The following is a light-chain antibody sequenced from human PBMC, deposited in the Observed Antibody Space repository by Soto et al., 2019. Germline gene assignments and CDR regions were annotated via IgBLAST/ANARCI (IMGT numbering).Light chain of an antibody. V-gene: IGKV1-5*03. CDR3: QHYNSYLEG. CDR1: QTIRSW. Sequence: DIQMTQSPSTLSGSVGDRVTITCRASQTIRSWLAWYQQKPGKAPKLLIYKASTLKSGVTSRFSGSGSGTEFTPTISTLQPDDFATYSCQHYNSYLEGFGQGITVDIK. CDR2: KAS. J-gene: IGKJ1*01.